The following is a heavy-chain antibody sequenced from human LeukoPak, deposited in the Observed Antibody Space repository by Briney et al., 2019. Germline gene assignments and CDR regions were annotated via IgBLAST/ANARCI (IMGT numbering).Heavy chain of an antibody. CDR2: IDTSDSYT. CDR1: GYRFTSYW. Sequence: TGESLGISCKGSGYRFTSYWISWVRQMPGKGLEWMGRIDTSDSYTNYSPSSQGHVTISADKSISTAYLQWSSLKASDTAMYYCARRALPPAYCGGDCFDAFDIWGQGTMVTVSS. D-gene: IGHD2-21*02. J-gene: IGHJ3*02. CDR3: ARRALPPAYCGGDCFDAFDI. V-gene: IGHV5-10-1*01.